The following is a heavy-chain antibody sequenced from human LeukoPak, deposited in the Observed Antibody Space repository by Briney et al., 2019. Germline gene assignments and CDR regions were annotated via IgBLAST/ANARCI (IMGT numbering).Heavy chain of an antibody. CDR1: GFTFSSYA. V-gene: IGHV3-23*01. J-gene: IGHJ4*02. Sequence: GGSLRLSCAASGFTFSSYAMSWVRQAPGKGLVWVARINADGSSISYVDSVKGRFTISRDNSKNTLYLQLSSLRAEDTAVYYCAQGYSSGWYPNWGQGSLVSVSS. CDR3: AQGYSSGWYPN. D-gene: IGHD6-19*01. CDR2: INADGSSI.